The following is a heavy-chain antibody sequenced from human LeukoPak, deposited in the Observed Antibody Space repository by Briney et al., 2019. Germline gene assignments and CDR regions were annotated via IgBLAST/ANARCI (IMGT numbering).Heavy chain of an antibody. J-gene: IGHJ4*02. CDR2: TYYRSKWYN. V-gene: IGHV6-1*01. Sequence: SQTLSLTCDISGDSVSSNNGAWNWIRQSPSRGLEWLGRTYYRSKWYNDYAGSLNGRITISPDTSKNQFSLHLNSVTPEDMAVYYCARDLGNTGGYTFDYWGQGILVTVSS. CDR1: GDSVSSNNGA. D-gene: IGHD6-13*01. CDR3: ARDLGNTGGYTFDY.